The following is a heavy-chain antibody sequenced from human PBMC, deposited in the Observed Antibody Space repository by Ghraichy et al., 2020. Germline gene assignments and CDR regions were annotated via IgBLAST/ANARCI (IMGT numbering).Heavy chain of an antibody. CDR2: ISWSNTYI. CDR3: AKYLSSDVGEDSYYGMDV. Sequence: SLRLSCAASGFTFDDYAMHWVRQVPGKGLEWVSGISWSNTYIGYADSVKGRFTISGDNAKNSLYLQMNSLRAEDTALYYCAKYLSSDVGEDSYYGMDVWGQGTTVTVSS. J-gene: IGHJ6*02. D-gene: IGHD3-16*01. V-gene: IGHV3-9*01. CDR1: GFTFDDYA.